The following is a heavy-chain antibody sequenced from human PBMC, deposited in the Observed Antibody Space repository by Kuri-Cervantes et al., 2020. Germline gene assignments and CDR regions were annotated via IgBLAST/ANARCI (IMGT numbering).Heavy chain of an antibody. CDR3: ARSLRFLEWSGGGYYYYYLDV. Sequence: ASVKVSCKAFGYTFTSYAMHWVRQAPGQRLEWMGWINAGNGNTKYSQKFQGRVTITRDTSASTAYMELSSLRSEDTAVYYCARSLRFLEWSGGGYYYYYLDVWGKGTTVTVSS. CDR1: GYTFTSYA. D-gene: IGHD3-3*01. V-gene: IGHV1-3*01. CDR2: INAGNGNT. J-gene: IGHJ6*03.